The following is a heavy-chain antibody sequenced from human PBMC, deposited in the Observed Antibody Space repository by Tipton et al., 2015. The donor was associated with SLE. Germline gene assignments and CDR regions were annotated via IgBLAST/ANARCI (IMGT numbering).Heavy chain of an antibody. CDR3: AREGQYQGWFDP. J-gene: IGHJ5*02. CDR1: GGSISRSSHY. D-gene: IGHD2-2*01. V-gene: IGHV4-39*07. Sequence: TLSLTCTVSGGSISRSSHYWGWIRQPPGKGLEWIGSIYYSGRTYYNSSLKSRVTISVDTPKNQFSLKLSSVTDADTAVYYCAREGQYQGWFDPWGQGTLVTVSS. CDR2: IYYSGRT.